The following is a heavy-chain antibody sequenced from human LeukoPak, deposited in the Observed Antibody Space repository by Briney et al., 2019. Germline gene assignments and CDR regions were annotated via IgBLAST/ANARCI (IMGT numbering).Heavy chain of an antibody. CDR2: FYSGGSI. J-gene: IGHJ4*02. CDR1: GFTVTSKH. CDR3: ARDLGYGESDS. Sequence: GSLRLSCAASGFTVTSKHMSWVRQAPGKGLEWVSVFYSGGSIYYADSVKGRFTISRDNSKNTVYLQMNSLRAEDTAVYYCARDLGYGESDSWGQGTLVTVSS. V-gene: IGHV3-66*01. D-gene: IGHD4-17*01.